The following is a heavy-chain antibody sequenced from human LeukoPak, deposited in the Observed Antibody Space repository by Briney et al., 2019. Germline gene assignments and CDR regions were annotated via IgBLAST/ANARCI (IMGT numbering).Heavy chain of an antibody. CDR3: ATVKPWAGALNY. Sequence: ASVKVSCKASGYTFTSYYMHWVRQAPGQGLDWLGIINPSGGSTSYAQKFQGRVTMTRDTSTSTVYMELSSLRSEDTAVYYCATVKPWAGALNYWGQGTLVTVSS. D-gene: IGHD6-19*01. V-gene: IGHV1-46*01. J-gene: IGHJ4*02. CDR2: INPSGGST. CDR1: GYTFTSYY.